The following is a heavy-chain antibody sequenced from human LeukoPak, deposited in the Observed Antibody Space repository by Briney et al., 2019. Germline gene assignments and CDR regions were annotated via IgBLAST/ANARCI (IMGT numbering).Heavy chain of an antibody. CDR1: GFTFDDYA. J-gene: IGHJ4*02. Sequence: PGGSLRLSCAASGFTFDDYAMHWVRQAPGKGLEWISCISSSGSPIYYADSVKGRFTISRDNAKNSLYLQMNSLRAEDTAVYYCARGFRDTAMFLDYWGQGTLVTVSS. CDR3: ARGFRDTAMFLDY. CDR2: ISSSGSPI. D-gene: IGHD5-18*01. V-gene: IGHV3-48*03.